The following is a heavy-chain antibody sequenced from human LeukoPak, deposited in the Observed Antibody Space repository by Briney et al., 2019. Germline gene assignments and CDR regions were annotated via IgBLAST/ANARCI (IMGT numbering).Heavy chain of an antibody. CDR3: ARDHGSAYYRAPRH. Sequence: ASVKVSCKASGYIFTNYYMHWVRQAPGQGLEWMGTINPSGGSTTYAQKFQGRVTMTRDTSTSAVYMELSSLRSEDTAVYYCARDHGSAYYRAPRHWGQGTLVTVSS. D-gene: IGHD3-10*01. J-gene: IGHJ4*02. CDR2: INPSGGST. V-gene: IGHV1-46*01. CDR1: GYIFTNYY.